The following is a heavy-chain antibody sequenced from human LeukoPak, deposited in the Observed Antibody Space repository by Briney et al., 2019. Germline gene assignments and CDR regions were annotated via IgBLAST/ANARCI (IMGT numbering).Heavy chain of an antibody. CDR1: GGSISSYY. J-gene: IGHJ4*02. CDR2: INHSGST. V-gene: IGHV4-34*01. D-gene: IGHD4-17*01. Sequence: SETLSLTCTVSGGSISSYYWSWIRQPPGKGLEWIGEINHSGSTNYNPSLKSRVTISVDTSKNQFSLKLSSVTAADTAVYYCARDYGDYAFDYWGQGTLVTVSS. CDR3: ARDYGDYAFDY.